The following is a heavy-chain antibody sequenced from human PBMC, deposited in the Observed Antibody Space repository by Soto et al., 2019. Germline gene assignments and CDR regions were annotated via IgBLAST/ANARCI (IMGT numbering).Heavy chain of an antibody. Sequence: QVQLQESGPGLVKPSGTLSLTCAVSGGSFTSNNWWTWVRQPPGQGLEWIGEIYRTGSTNYNSPLKGRVTISLDKSENQFSLKVTSLTAADTAVYYCARRDPGTRVDYWVQGTLVTVSS. J-gene: IGHJ4*02. V-gene: IGHV4-4*02. CDR2: IYRTGST. CDR1: GGSFTSNNW. CDR3: ARRDPGTRVDY. D-gene: IGHD1-7*01.